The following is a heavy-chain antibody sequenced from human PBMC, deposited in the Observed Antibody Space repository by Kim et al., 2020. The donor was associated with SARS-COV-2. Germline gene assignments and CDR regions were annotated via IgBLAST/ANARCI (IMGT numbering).Heavy chain of an antibody. CDR1: GFTFRSHW. Sequence: GGSLRLSCAASGFTFRSHWMDWVRQAPGKGLVWVSRINGNGSSVSYADSMKGRFTISRDNTKNTVYLQMNSLRAEDTAVYYCAREGDGMDVWGLGTTVTVSS. CDR3: AREGDGMDV. CDR2: INGNGSSV. J-gene: IGHJ6*02. V-gene: IGHV3-74*01.